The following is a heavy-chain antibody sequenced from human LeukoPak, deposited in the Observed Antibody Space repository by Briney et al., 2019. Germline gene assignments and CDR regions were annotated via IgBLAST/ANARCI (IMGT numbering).Heavy chain of an antibody. CDR1: GFTFSSYA. D-gene: IGHD3-22*01. J-gene: IGHJ6*02. CDR2: ISWNSGSI. CDR3: AKEEYYYDSSGYYSGYYYGMDV. V-gene: IGHV3-9*01. Sequence: GGSLRLSCAASGFTFSSYAMSWVRQAPGKGLEWVSGISWNSGSIGYADSVKGRFTISRDNAKNSLYLQMNSLRAEDTALYYCAKEEYYYDSSGYYSGYYYGMDVWGQGTTVTVSS.